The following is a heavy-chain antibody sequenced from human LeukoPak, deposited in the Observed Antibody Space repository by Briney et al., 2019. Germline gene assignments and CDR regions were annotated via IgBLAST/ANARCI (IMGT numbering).Heavy chain of an antibody. Sequence: GGSLRLSCAASGFTVSSNYMSWVRQAPGKGLEWVSLIYSGGSTFYADSVRGRFTISRDNSKNTLYLQMNSLRAEDTAVYYCARGYSSSWFDFWGQGTLVTVSS. D-gene: IGHD6-6*01. CDR2: IYSGGST. CDR3: ARGYSSSWFDF. CDR1: GFTVSSNY. V-gene: IGHV3-53*01. J-gene: IGHJ4*02.